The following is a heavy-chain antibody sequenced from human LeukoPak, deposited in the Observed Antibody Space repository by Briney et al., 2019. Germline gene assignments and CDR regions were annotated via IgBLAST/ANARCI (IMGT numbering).Heavy chain of an antibody. J-gene: IGHJ6*02. D-gene: IGHD2-15*01. CDR1: GYTFTIYG. Sequence: ASVTVSFKASGYTFTIYGINWVRQAPGQGLEWMGWMNPNSGNTGYAQKFQGRVTMTRNTSISTAYMELSSLRSEDTAVYYCSSGGGSSYYYYGMDVWGQGTTVTVSS. V-gene: IGHV1-8*02. CDR3: SSGGGSSYYYYGMDV. CDR2: MNPNSGNT.